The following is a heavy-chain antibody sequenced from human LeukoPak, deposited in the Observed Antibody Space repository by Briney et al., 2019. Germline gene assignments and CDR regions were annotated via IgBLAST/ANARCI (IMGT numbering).Heavy chain of an antibody. V-gene: IGHV3-15*01. CDR3: TTHFYGSGRTTYYFDC. Sequence: KTGGSLRLSCAASGFTFSNAWMSWVRQAPGKGLEWVGRIKSKTDGGTTDYAAPVKGRFTISRDDSKNTLYLQMNSLKTEDTAVYYCTTHFYGSGRTTYYFDCWGQGTLVTVSS. CDR1: GFTFSNAW. CDR2: IKSKTDGGTT. D-gene: IGHD3-10*01. J-gene: IGHJ4*02.